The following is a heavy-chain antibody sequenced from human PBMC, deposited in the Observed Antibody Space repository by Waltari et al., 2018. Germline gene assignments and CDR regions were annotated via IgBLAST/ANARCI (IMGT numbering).Heavy chain of an antibody. CDR1: GFSLSTSGVG. Sequence: QITLKESGPTLVKPTQTLTLTCTFSGFSLSTSGVGVGWIRQPPGKALEWLALIYWNDGKRYSPSLKSRLTITKGTSQNQVVLTMTDMDPVDTATYYCAHRERYSSGWAFDYWGQGTLVTVAS. V-gene: IGHV2-5*01. CDR2: IYWNDGK. CDR3: AHRERYSSGWAFDY. J-gene: IGHJ4*02. D-gene: IGHD6-19*01.